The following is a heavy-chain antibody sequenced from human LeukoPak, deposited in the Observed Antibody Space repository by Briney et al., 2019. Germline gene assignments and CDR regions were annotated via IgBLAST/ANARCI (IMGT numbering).Heavy chain of an antibody. CDR2: IYYSGST. Sequence: SETLSLTCTVSGGSISSGGYYWSWISQHPGKGLEWIGYIYYSGSTYYNPSLKSRVTISVDTSKNQFSLKLSSVTAADTAVYYCARADYGTGGWFDPWGQGTLVTVSS. J-gene: IGHJ5*02. CDR1: GGSISSGGYY. V-gene: IGHV4-31*03. D-gene: IGHD2-8*02. CDR3: ARADYGTGGWFDP.